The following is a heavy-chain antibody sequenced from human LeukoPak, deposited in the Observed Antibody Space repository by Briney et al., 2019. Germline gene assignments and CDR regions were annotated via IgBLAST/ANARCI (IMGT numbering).Heavy chain of an antibody. CDR3: ARDNRQLDAFDI. Sequence: PSETLSLTCTASGGSISSYYWSWIRQPAGKGLEWIGRIYTSGSTNYNPSLKSRVTISVDTSKNQFSLKLSSVTAADTAVYYCARDNRQLDAFDIWGQGTMVTVSS. CDR1: GGSISSYY. D-gene: IGHD6-13*01. V-gene: IGHV4-4*07. J-gene: IGHJ3*02. CDR2: IYTSGST.